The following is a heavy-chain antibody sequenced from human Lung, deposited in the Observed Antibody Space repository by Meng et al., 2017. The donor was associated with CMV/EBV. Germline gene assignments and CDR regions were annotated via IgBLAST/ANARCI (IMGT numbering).Heavy chain of an antibody. CDR1: GFNFGGYR. CDR3: ARDDSPGVD. Sequence: GESLKISCTGSGFNFGGYRMSWVRQAPGKGLEWVGFIRKKTYGGTTEYAASVKGRFTISRDDSKSIVYLQMDSLKTEDTAMYYCARDDSPGVDWGRGTLVXVSS. V-gene: IGHV3-49*04. D-gene: IGHD2-15*01. J-gene: IGHJ4*02. CDR2: IRKKTYGGTT.